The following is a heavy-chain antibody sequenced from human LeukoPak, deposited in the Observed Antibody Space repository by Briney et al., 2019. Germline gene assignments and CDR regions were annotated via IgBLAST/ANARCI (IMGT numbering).Heavy chain of an antibody. J-gene: IGHJ4*02. V-gene: IGHV3-23*01. CDR2: ISDSGGST. Sequence: GGSLGLSCAASGFTFSSYGMHWVRQAPGKGLEWVSTISDSGGSTYYADSVKGRFTISRDNSKNTLYLQMHSLRADDTAVYYCAKALTVAGSRWGQGTLVTVSS. CDR3: AKALTVAGSR. CDR1: GFTFSSYG. D-gene: IGHD6-19*01.